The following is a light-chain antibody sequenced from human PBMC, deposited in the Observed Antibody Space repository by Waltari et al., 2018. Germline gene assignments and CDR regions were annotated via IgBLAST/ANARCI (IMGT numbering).Light chain of an antibody. CDR3: QNHERLPAT. J-gene: IGKJ1*01. Sequence: EVVLTQFPGTLSLSPGERATLFCRASQSVSTFLAWYQQKAGQAPRPLIYGASSRATGIPDRFSGSGSGTDFSLTISRLEPEDFAVYYCQNHERLPATFGQGTKGNQT. CDR2: GAS. CDR1: QSVSTF. V-gene: IGKV3-20*01.